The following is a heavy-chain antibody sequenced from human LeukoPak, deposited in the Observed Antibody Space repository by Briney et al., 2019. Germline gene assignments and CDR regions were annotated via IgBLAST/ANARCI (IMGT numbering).Heavy chain of an antibody. D-gene: IGHD3-10*01. CDR2: ISGSGGST. J-gene: IGHJ4*02. Sequence: PGGSLRLSWEASGFTFSSYGMSWVCQAPGQGLEWFSAISGSGGSTYYADSVKGRFTISRDNSKNTLYLQMNSLRAEDTAVYYWAGGSGSYYKVAYWGQGTLVTVAS. CDR3: AGGSGSYYKVAY. V-gene: IGHV3-23*01. CDR1: GFTFSSYG.